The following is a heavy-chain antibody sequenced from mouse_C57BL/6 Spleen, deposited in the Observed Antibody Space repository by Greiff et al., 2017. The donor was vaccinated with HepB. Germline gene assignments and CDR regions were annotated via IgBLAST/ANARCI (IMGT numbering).Heavy chain of an antibody. V-gene: IGHV1-82*01. CDR2: IYPGDGDT. CDR1: GYAFSSSW. J-gene: IGHJ4*01. D-gene: IGHD1-1*01. CDR3: ADLFYYVRSGGRLYAMDY. Sequence: VQLQQSGPELVKPGASVKISCKASGYAFSSSWMNWVKQRPGKGLEWIGRIYPGDGDTNYNGKFKGKATLTADKSSSTAYMQLSSLTSEDSAVYFCADLFYYVRSGGRLYAMDYWGQGTSVTVSS.